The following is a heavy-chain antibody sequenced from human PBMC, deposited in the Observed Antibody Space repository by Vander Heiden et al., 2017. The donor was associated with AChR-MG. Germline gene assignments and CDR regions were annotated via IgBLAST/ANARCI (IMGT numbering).Heavy chain of an antibody. D-gene: IGHD6-13*01. CDR1: GYTFTSYD. Sequence: QVQLVQSGAEVKKPGASVKVSCKASGYTFTSYDINWVRQATGQGLEWMGWMNPNSGNTGYAQKFQGRVTMTRNTSISTAYMELSSLRSEDTAVYYCARGLGAAAGTVNYYYYYGMDVWGQGTTVTVSS. CDR3: ARGLGAAAGTVNYYYYYGMDV. J-gene: IGHJ6*02. V-gene: IGHV1-8*01. CDR2: MNPNSGNT.